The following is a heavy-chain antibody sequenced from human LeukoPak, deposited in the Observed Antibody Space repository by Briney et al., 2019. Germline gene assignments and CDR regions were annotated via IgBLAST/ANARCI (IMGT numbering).Heavy chain of an antibody. CDR1: GASITNGAYC. D-gene: IGHD3-16*01. J-gene: IGHJ6*03. CDR2: IYDSGTT. Sequence: SETLSLTCAVSGASITNGAYCWNWIRQPPGKGLEWIGYIYDSGTTFYNPSLRTRLAISVDTSKNQFSLRLTSVTAADTAVYYCARHVGRGTQIYYMDVWGKGTTVTVSS. V-gene: IGHV4-30-4*07. CDR3: ARHVGRGTQIYYMDV.